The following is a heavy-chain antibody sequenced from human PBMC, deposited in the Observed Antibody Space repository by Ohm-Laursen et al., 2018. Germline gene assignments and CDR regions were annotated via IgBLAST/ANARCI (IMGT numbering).Heavy chain of an antibody. CDR1: GFTFSTYG. CDR2: LTYDGDKT. V-gene: IGHV3-30*18. J-gene: IGHJ4*02. CDR3: AKEVEPLWLSRGLRH. Sequence: SSLRLSCSASGFTFSTYGMHWVRQAPGKGLEWVAGLTYDGDKTYYGDSVKGRFTISRDNSKNTLYLQVSSLRAEDTAVYYCAKEVEPLWLSRGLRHWGQGTLVTVSS. D-gene: IGHD5-18*01.